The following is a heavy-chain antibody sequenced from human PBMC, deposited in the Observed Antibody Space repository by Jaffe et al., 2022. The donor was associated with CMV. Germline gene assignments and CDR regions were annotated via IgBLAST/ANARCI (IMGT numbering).Heavy chain of an antibody. Sequence: EVQLVESGGGLVQPGGSLRLSCAASGFSFSSYIMNWVRQAPGKGLEWISYITTTSSAMYYADSVRGRFTISRDNAKNSLYLQMNSLRDDDTAVYYCVRGREGAVERGAFDNWGQGTMVTVSS. CDR2: ITTTSSAM. V-gene: IGHV3-48*02. CDR3: VRGREGAVERGAFDN. CDR1: GFSFSSYI. J-gene: IGHJ3*02. D-gene: IGHD1-26*01.